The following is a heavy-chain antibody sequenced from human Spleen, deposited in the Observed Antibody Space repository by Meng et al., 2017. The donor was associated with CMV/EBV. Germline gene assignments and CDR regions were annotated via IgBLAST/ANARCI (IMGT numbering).Heavy chain of an antibody. J-gene: IGHJ4*02. CDR3: AKAFSSSWYREYYDY. V-gene: IGHV3-23*01. D-gene: IGHD6-13*01. CDR1: AFTFSQYA. CDR2: VTGSGGST. Sequence: GGSLRLSCAASAFTFSQYAMSWVRQAPGKGLEWVSAVTGSGGSTYYADSVKGRFTISRDNSKNTLYLQMNSLRVEDTAVYYCAKAFSSSWYREYYDYWGQGTLVTVSS.